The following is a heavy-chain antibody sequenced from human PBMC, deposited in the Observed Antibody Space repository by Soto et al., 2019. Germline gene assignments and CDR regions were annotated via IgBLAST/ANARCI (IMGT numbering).Heavy chain of an antibody. V-gene: IGHV4-30-4*01. J-gene: IGHJ6*02. CDR2: IYYSGST. Sequence: SETLSLTCTVSGGSISSGDYYWSWIRQPPGKGLEWIGYIYYSGSTYYNPSLKSRVTISVDTSKNQFSLKLSSVTAADTAVYYCASPSIAARTYYYGMDVWGQGTTVTVSS. D-gene: IGHD6-6*01. CDR1: GGSISSGDYY. CDR3: ASPSIAARTYYYGMDV.